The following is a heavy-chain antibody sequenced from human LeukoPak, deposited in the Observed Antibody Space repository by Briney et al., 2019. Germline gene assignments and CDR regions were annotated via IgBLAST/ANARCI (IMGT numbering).Heavy chain of an antibody. Sequence: GGSLRLSCAASGFTFSSYGMHWVRQAPGKGLEWVAFIRYDGSNKDYADSVKGRFTISRDNSKTTLYLQMNSLRAEDTAVYYCAKCWSYLFDYWGQGTLVTVSS. D-gene: IGHD1-26*01. CDR2: IRYDGSNK. V-gene: IGHV3-30*02. CDR1: GFTFSSYG. J-gene: IGHJ4*02. CDR3: AKCWSYLFDY.